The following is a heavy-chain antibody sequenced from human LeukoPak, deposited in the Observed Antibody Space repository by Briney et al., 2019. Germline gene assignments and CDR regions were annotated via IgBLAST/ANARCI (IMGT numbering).Heavy chain of an antibody. D-gene: IGHD3-10*01. CDR2: IRYDGSNK. CDR1: GFTFSSYG. Sequence: GGSLRLSCAASGFTFSSYGMHWVRQAPGKGLEWVAFIRYDGSNKYYADSVKGRFTISRDNSKNTLYLQVNSLRAEDTAVYYCAKRYGSGSYQNWFDPWGQGTLVTVSS. J-gene: IGHJ5*02. V-gene: IGHV3-30*02. CDR3: AKRYGSGSYQNWFDP.